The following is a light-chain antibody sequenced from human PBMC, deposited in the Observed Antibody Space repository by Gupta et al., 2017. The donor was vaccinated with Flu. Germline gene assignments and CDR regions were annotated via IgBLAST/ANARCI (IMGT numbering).Light chain of an antibody. CDR2: AAS. Sequence: DIQMTQSPSSLSASVGDRVIITCRASQSISSYLNWYQQKPGKAPKLLIYAASRLQSGVPSRFSGSGSGTDFTLTISRLQPEDFATYYCQQRDSIPPTFGQGTKVEIK. CDR1: QSISSY. V-gene: IGKV1-39*01. CDR3: QQRDSIPPT. J-gene: IGKJ1*01.